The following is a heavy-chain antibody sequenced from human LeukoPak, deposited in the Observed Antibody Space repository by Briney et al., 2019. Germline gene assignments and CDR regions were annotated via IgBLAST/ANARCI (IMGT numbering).Heavy chain of an antibody. J-gene: IGHJ6*02. V-gene: IGHV4-59*01. CDR2: IYYSGST. CDR3: ARATDYYYYGMDV. CDR1: GGSISRYY. Sequence: SETLSLTCTVSGGSISRYYWSWIRQPPGKGLEWIGYIYYSGSTNYNPSLKSRVTISVDTSKNQFSLKLSSVTAADTAVYYCARATDYYYYGMDVWGQGTTVTVSS.